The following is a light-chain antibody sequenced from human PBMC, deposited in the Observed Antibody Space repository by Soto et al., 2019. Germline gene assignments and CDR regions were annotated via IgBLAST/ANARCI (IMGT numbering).Light chain of an antibody. Sequence: EIVLTQSPGTLSLSPVERATLSCMASQSVNSNLAWYQQKPGQSPRLVIYDASTRATAIPARFSGSGSGTEFTLTISSLQSEDFAVYYCQQYNNWPRSLGGGTKVDIK. CDR1: QSVNSN. V-gene: IGKV3-15*01. CDR2: DAS. J-gene: IGKJ4*01. CDR3: QQYNNWPRS.